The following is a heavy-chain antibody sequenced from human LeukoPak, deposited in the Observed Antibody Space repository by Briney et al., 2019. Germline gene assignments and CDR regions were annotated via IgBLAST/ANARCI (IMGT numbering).Heavy chain of an antibody. CDR1: GGTFSSYA. CDR2: IIPIFGTA. J-gene: IGHJ5*02. CDR3: ARASSLDTVFGVVVNNNWFDP. Sequence: ASVEVSCKASGGTFSSYAISWVRQAPGQGLEWTGGIIPIFGTANYAQKFQGRVTITADESTSTAYMELSSLRSEDTAVYYCARASSLDTVFGVVVNNNWFDPWGQGTLVTVSS. V-gene: IGHV1-69*13. D-gene: IGHD3-3*01.